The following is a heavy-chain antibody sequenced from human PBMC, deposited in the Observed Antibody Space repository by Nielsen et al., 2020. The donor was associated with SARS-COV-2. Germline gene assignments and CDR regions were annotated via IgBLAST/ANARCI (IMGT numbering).Heavy chain of an antibody. CDR1: GGSFRGYY. V-gene: IGHV4-34*01. CDR3: ARGSWSYWYFDL. CDR2: INPSGST. J-gene: IGHJ2*01. Sequence: SETLSLTCAVYGGSFRGYYWSWIRQPPGTGLEWIGEINPSGSTNYNPSLKRRVTISVATSKNQFSLKLSSVTAAATAVYYCARGSWSYWYFDLWGRGTLVTVSS.